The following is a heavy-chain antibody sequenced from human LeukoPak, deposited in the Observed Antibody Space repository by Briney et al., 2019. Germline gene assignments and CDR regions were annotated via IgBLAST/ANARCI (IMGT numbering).Heavy chain of an antibody. D-gene: IGHD1-26*01. CDR3: ARNRAGSYFIY. J-gene: IGHJ4*02. Sequence: GASVKVSCKASGYTFTDYYIHWVRQAPGRGLEWMGWINPNSGGTNYAQNFQGRVTMTRDTSISTAYMELSSLTSDDTAVYFCARNRAGSYFIYWGQGTLVTVSS. CDR2: INPNSGGT. CDR1: GYTFTDYY. V-gene: IGHV1-2*02.